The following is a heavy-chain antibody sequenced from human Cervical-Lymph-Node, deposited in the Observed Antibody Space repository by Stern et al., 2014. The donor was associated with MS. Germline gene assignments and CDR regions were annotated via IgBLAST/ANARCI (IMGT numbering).Heavy chain of an antibody. V-gene: IGHV3-33*01. Sequence: VHLVESGGGVVQPGRSLRLSCEASEFTFRNYAMHWVRQAPGKGLEWVAVMRYDGTSATYADSVKGRFTVSRDNSRNTLYLQMNSLRVEDTAVYYCSRDRCGGECYPLDYYGLDVWGQGTTVTVS. D-gene: IGHD2-21*01. CDR2: MRYDGTSA. CDR3: SRDRCGGECYPLDYYGLDV. J-gene: IGHJ6*02. CDR1: EFTFRNYA.